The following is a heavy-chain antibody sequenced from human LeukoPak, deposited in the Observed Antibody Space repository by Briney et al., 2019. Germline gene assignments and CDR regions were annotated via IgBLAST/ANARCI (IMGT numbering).Heavy chain of an antibody. V-gene: IGHV3-74*01. Sequence: GGSLRLSCAASGFTFSNCWMTWVRQAPGKGLVWVSRINSDGSSTSYADSVKGRFTISRDNAKNTLYLQMNSLRAEDTAVYYCARGEATIIVYYYGMDVWGQGTTVTVSS. CDR1: GFTFSNCW. J-gene: IGHJ6*02. CDR3: ARGEATIIVYYYGMDV. D-gene: IGHD5-24*01. CDR2: INSDGSST.